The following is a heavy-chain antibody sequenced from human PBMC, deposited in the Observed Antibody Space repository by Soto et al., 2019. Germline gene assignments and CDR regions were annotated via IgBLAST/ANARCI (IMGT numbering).Heavy chain of an antibody. CDR2: ISAYNGNT. CDR3: ARDRTYDYVWGSLGNWLDP. V-gene: IGHV1-18*01. Sequence: QVQLVQSGAEVKKPGASVKVSCKASGYTFTSYGISWVRQAPGQGLEWMGWISAYNGNTNYAQKLQGRVNMTTDTSTSTAYMELRSLRPDDTAVYYCARDRTYDYVWGSLGNWLDPWGQGTLVTVSS. CDR1: GYTFTSYG. J-gene: IGHJ5*02. D-gene: IGHD3-16*01.